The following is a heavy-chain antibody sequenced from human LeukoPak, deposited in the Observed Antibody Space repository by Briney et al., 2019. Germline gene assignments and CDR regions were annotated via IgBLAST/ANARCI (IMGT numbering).Heavy chain of an antibody. Sequence: PSQTLSLTCTVSGGSISSGSYYWSWIRQPAGKGLEWIGRIYTSGSTNYNPSLKSRVTISVDTSKNQFSLKLSSVTAADTAVYYCARAFCGCDCYLYYYYYYMCVWGKGTTGTVSS. CDR3: ARAFCGCDCYLYYYYYYMCV. CDR2: IYTSGST. V-gene: IGHV4-61*02. J-gene: IGHJ6*03. D-gene: IGHD2-21*02. CDR1: GGSISSGSYY.